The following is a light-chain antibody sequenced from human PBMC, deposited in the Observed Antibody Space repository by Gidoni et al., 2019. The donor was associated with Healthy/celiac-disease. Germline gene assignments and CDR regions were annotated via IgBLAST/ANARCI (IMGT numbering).Light chain of an antibody. CDR2: DAS. V-gene: IGKV1-33*01. CDR1: QDISNY. Sequence: DIQIPQSPSSLSASVGDRVTLTCQASQDISNYLNWYQQKPGKAPKLLIYDASNLETGVPSRFSGSGSGTDFTFTISSLQPEDIATYYCQQYDNLPLTFGGGTKVEIK. J-gene: IGKJ4*01. CDR3: QQYDNLPLT.